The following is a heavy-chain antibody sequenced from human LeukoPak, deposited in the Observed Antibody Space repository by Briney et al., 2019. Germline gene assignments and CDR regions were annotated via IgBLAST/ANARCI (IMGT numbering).Heavy chain of an antibody. CDR2: ISNSGST. CDR3: ARTRQDYYDNSGYPNPYFDS. V-gene: IGHV4-59*08. J-gene: IGHJ4*02. D-gene: IGHD3-22*01. CDR1: GDSISRYY. Sequence: KPSETLSLTCFVSGDSISRYYWSCIRQSPGKGLEWIGYISNSGSTTYNPSLTGRVTISVDTSRNQFALRLNFVSAADTAVYYRARTRQDYYDNSGYPNPYFDSWGQGTLVTVSS.